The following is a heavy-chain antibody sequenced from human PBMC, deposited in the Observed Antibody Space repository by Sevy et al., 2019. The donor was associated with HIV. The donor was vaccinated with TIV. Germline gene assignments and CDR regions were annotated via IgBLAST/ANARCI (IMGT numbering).Heavy chain of an antibody. J-gene: IGHJ6*02. D-gene: IGHD2-8*02. Sequence: GGSLRLSCAASGFTFSNYGMHWVRQAPGKGLEWVAFIRYDGSNKNNADSVKGRFTISRDNSKNTLYLQMNSLRPEDTAVYYCAKEPVLVVDYYSMDVWGQGTTVTVS. CDR2: IRYDGSNK. V-gene: IGHV3-30*02. CDR1: GFTFSNYG. CDR3: AKEPVLVVDYYSMDV.